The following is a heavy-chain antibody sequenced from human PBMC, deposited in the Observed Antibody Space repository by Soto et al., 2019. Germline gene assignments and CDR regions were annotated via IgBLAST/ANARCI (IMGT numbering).Heavy chain of an antibody. V-gene: IGHV4-61*01. CDR3: ARDAGQYGSGEDY. CDR1: GGSVSSGSYY. J-gene: IGHJ4*02. Sequence: QVQLQESGPGLVKPSETLSLTCTVSGGSVSSGSYYWSWIRQPPGKGLEWIGYIYYSGSTNYNPSLERRVTISIGTSKSQFSLKLNSVPAAATAVYYCARDAGQYGSGEDYWGQGILVTVSS. D-gene: IGHD3-10*01. CDR2: IYYSGST.